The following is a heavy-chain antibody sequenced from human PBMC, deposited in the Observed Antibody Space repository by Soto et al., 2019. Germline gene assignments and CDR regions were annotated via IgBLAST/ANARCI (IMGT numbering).Heavy chain of an antibody. V-gene: IGHV4-4*02. J-gene: IGHJ4*02. CDR1: GLSISSGDW. Sequence: QVQLQESGPGLVRPSGTVSLTCAVSGLSISSGDWWSWVRQPPGKGLEWIGEIHHSGSTNYNPSLTSRVTMSVVPSKDLFSLTLTSVTAADTAFYYCARDQGSHPGDWGQGALVSVSS. CDR2: IHHSGST. D-gene: IGHD6-13*01. CDR3: ARDQGSHPGD.